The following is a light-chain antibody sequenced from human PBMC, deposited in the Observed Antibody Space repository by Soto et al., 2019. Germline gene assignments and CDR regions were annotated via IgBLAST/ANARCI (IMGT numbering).Light chain of an antibody. Sequence: QSVLTQPASVSGSPGQSITIPCTGTSSDVGGYDYVSWYQQHPGKAPKLMIYDVFHRPSGVSNRFSGSKSGNTASLTISGLQAEDEADYYCCSYTTSTIYVFGTGTKVTV. J-gene: IGLJ1*01. CDR3: CSYTTSTIYV. CDR1: SSDVGGYDY. V-gene: IGLV2-14*03. CDR2: DVF.